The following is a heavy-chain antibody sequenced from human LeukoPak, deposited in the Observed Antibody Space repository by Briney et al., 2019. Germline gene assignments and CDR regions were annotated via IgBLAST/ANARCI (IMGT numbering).Heavy chain of an antibody. CDR1: GGSISSYY. CDR3: ARAGRLGYCTNGVCRGAFDI. J-gene: IGHJ3*02. Sequence: SETLSLTXTVSGGSISSYYWSWIRQPPGKGLEWIGYIYYSGSTNDNPSLKSRVTISVDTSKNQFSLKLSSVTAADTAVYYCARAGRLGYCTNGVCRGAFDIWGQGTMVTVSS. D-gene: IGHD2-8*01. V-gene: IGHV4-59*01. CDR2: IYYSGST.